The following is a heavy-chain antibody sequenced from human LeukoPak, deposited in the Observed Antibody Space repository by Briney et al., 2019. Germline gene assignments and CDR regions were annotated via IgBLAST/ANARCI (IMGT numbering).Heavy chain of an antibody. D-gene: IGHD5-24*01. CDR1: GGSISSGSYC. V-gene: IGHV4-61*02. CDR2: IYHSGST. Sequence: SETLSLTCTVSGGSISSGSYCWSWIRQPAGKGLEWIGSIYHSGSTYYNPSLKSRVTISVDTSKNQFSLKLSSVTAADTAVYYCARGDSPMDVWGKGTTVTVSS. CDR3: ARGDSPMDV. J-gene: IGHJ6*03.